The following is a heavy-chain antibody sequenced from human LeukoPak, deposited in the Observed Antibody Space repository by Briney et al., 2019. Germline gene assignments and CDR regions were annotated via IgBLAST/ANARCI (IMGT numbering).Heavy chain of an antibody. V-gene: IGHV3-66*01. CDR3: ARDSYYDILTGYSLD. D-gene: IGHD3-9*01. CDR1: GFTVSSNY. CDR2: IYSGGST. J-gene: IGHJ4*02. Sequence: PGGSLRLSCAASGFTVSSNYMSWVRQAPGKGLECVSVIYSGGSTYYADSVKGRFTISRDNSKNTLYLQMNSLRAEDTAVYYCARDSYYDILTGYSLDWGQGTLVTVSS.